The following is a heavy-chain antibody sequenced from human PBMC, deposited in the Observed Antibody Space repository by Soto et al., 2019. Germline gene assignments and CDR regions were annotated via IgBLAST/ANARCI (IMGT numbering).Heavy chain of an antibody. CDR3: AIDYYKYYDSSGYYRSPAY. J-gene: IGHJ4*02. D-gene: IGHD3-22*01. CDR1: GFTFSSYS. Sequence: PGGSLRLSGAASGFTFSSYSMNWVRQAPGKGLEWVSYISSSSSTIYYADCVKGRFTISRDNSKNTLYLQMNSLRAEDTAVYYCAIDYYKYYDSSGYYRSPAYWGQGTLVTVSS. CDR2: ISSSSSTI. V-gene: IGHV3-48*01.